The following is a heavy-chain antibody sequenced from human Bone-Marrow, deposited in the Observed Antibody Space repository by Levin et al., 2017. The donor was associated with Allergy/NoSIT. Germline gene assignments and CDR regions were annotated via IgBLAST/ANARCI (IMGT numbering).Heavy chain of an antibody. J-gene: IGHJ5*02. CDR1: GYTFTSYG. D-gene: IGHD3-10*01. Sequence: ASVKVSCKASGYTFTSYGISWVRQAPGQGLEWMGWISAYNGNTNYAQKLQGRVTMTTDTSTSTAYMELRSLRSDDTAVYYCARYHYYGSGSYEGPNWFDPWGQGTLVTVSS. V-gene: IGHV1-18*01. CDR3: ARYHYYGSGSYEGPNWFDP. CDR2: ISAYNGNT.